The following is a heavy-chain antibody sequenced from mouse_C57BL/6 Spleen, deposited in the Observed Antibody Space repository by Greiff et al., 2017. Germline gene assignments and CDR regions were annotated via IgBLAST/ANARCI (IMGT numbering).Heavy chain of an antibody. CDR3: TRNPSYDGYYEGFAY. D-gene: IGHD2-3*01. J-gene: IGHJ3*01. V-gene: IGHV1-15*01. CDR1: GYTFTDYE. CDR2: IDPETGGT. Sequence: QVQLQQSGAELVRPGASVTLSCKASGYTFTDYEMHWVKQTPVHGLEWIGAIDPETGGTAYNQKFKGKAILTADTSSSTAYMELRSLTSEDSAVYYCTRNPSYDGYYEGFAYWGQGTLVTVSA.